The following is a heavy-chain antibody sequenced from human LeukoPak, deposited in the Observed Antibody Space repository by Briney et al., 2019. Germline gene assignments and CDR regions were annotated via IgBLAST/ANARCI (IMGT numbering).Heavy chain of an antibody. J-gene: IGHJ1*01. Sequence: SVKFSCKASGCTFSSYAISCVRQAPGQGLEWMGGIIPIFGTANYAQKFQGRVTITADESTSTAYMELSSLRSEDTAVYYCARGRSIVGAPLTLILAEYFQHWGQGTLVTVSS. CDR3: ARGRSIVGAPLTLILAEYFQH. CDR1: GCTFSSYA. V-gene: IGHV1-69*13. D-gene: IGHD1-26*01. CDR2: IIPIFGTA.